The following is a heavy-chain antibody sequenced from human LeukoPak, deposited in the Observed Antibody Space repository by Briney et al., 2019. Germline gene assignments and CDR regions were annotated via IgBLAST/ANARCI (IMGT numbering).Heavy chain of an antibody. CDR1: GFTFVNYW. V-gene: IGHV3-7*03. D-gene: IGHD3-22*01. CDR3: ATPLDYYDRSDSHQGGD. CDR2: IKPDRSEI. Sequence: GGSLRLSCAASGFTFVNYWMSWVRQAPGKGREWVANIKPDRSEIYYVDSVKGRFTISRDNAKNSLYLQMNSLRAEDTAVYYCATPLDYYDRSDSHQGGDWGQGTLVTVSS. J-gene: IGHJ4*02.